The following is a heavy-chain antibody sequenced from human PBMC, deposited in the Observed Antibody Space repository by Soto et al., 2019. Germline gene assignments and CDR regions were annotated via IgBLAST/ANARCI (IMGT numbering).Heavy chain of an antibody. J-gene: IGHJ5*02. CDR3: AREFVEVYMIRGVIMGWFDP. CDR2: IYYSGST. V-gene: IGHV4-30-4*01. D-gene: IGHD3-10*01. CDR1: GGSISSGDYY. Sequence: QVQLQESGPGLVKPSQTLSLTCTVSGGSISSGDYYWSWIRQPPGKGLEWIGYIYYSGSTYYNPSLKSRVTISVDTSKNQFSLKLSSVTAADTAVYHCAREFVEVYMIRGVIMGWFDPWGQGTLVTVSS.